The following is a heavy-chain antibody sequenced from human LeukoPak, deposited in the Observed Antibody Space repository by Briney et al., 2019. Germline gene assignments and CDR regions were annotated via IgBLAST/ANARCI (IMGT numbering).Heavy chain of an antibody. D-gene: IGHD2/OR15-2a*01. Sequence: GGSLRLSCAASGFTFSSYWMTWVRQAPGKGLKWVANIKQAGTEKYYVDSVKGRFTISRDNAKNSLFLQMNSLRAEDTAVYFCARGQYFSTTYYFDYWGQGTLVTVSS. J-gene: IGHJ4*02. V-gene: IGHV3-7*03. CDR2: IKQAGTEK. CDR1: GFTFSSYW. CDR3: ARGQYFSTTYYFDY.